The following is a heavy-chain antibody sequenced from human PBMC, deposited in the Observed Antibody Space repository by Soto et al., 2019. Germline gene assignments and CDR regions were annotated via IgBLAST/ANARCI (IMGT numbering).Heavy chain of an antibody. CDR1: GGSISSSNW. D-gene: IGHD2-15*01. CDR3: ARVSVVGATPLSDF. J-gene: IGHJ4*02. V-gene: IGHV4-4*02. Sequence: QVQLQESGPGLVKPSGTLSLTCAVSGGSISSSNWWSWVRQSPGKGLEWIGEIYHSGSTKYNPSLKSRVTISVDKSKDQFSRKLNSVTAADTAVYYCARVSVVGATPLSDFWGQGTLVTVSS. CDR2: IYHSGST.